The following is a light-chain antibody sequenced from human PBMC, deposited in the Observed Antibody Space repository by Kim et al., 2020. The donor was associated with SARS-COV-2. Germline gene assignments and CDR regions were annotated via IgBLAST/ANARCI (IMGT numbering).Light chain of an antibody. CDR1: DIGSLP. CDR3: QVWDSTSDHPWV. V-gene: IGLV3-21*02. CDR2: YDS. Sequence: SYELTQPPSVSVAPGQTARITCGGNDIGSLPVHWNQQKPGQAPLLVISYDSDRPSGIPERFSGSNSGNTATLTISRVEAGDEADYFCQVWDSTSDHPWVFGGGTKVTVL. J-gene: IGLJ3*02.